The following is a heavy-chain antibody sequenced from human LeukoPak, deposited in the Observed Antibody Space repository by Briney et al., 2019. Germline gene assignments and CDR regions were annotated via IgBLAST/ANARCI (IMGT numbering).Heavy chain of an antibody. J-gene: IGHJ5*02. D-gene: IGHD2-8*01. CDR3: AKVPYATPSPRSWFDP. CDR1: GFTFSSYA. CDR2: ISGSGGST. Sequence: PGGSLRLSCAASGFTFSSYAMSWVRQAPGKGLEWVSAISGSGGSTYYADSVKGRFTISRDNSKNTLYLQMNSLRAEDTAVYYCAKVPYATPSPRSWFDPWGQGTLVTVSS. V-gene: IGHV3-23*01.